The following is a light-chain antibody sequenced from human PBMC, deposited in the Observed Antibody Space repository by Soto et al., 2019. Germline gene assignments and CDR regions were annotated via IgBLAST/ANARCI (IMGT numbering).Light chain of an antibody. CDR3: QQYNGYWT. J-gene: IGKJ1*01. CDR2: EAS. CDR1: QSISGS. Sequence: DIQMTQSPSTLSASVGDRVTITCRASQSISGSLAWYQQKPGKAPRLLIYEASNLKSGVPSRFSGSGSGTEYTITISSLQPDDFASYYCQQYNGYWTFGQGTKVEIK. V-gene: IGKV1-5*03.